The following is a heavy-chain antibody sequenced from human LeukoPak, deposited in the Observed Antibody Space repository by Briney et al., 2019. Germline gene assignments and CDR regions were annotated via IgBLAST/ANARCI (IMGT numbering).Heavy chain of an antibody. CDR3: ASGGPRYDYSKIY. J-gene: IGHJ4*02. CDR2: ISSSSSTI. D-gene: IGHD4-11*01. Sequence: PGGSLRLSCAASGFTFSSYSMNWVRQAPGKGLEWVSYISSSSSTIYYADSVKGRFTISRDNAKNSLYLQMNSLRAEDTAVYYCASGGPRYDYSKIYWGQGTLVTVSS. V-gene: IGHV3-48*01. CDR1: GFTFSSYS.